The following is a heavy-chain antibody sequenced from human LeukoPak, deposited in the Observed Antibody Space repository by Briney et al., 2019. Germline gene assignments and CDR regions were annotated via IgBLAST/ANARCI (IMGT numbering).Heavy chain of an antibody. CDR3: AKEGAAAGPDFDL. CDR2: FEPSGTT. CDR1: GASIENHY. J-gene: IGHJ4*02. Sequence: SETLSLTCTVSGASIENHYWSWIRQPAGKGLEWIGRFEPSGTTKYNPSLKSRITMSVDTSKNQFSLELNSVTAADTAVYYCAKEGAAAGPDFDLWGQGTLVVVSS. V-gene: IGHV4-4*07. D-gene: IGHD6-13*01.